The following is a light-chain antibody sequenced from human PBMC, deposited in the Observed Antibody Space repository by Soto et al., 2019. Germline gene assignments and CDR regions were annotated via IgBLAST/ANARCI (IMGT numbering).Light chain of an antibody. CDR1: QSVGHN. CDR2: GAS. Sequence: DIVMTQSPVTLSVSPGDRATLSCRASQSVGHNLAWFQQKPGQAPRLLIYGASAGATGIPDRFSGSGFGTEFTLTISSLQSEHLAVYYCQQYNNWPRTFGQGTKVEMK. J-gene: IGKJ1*01. CDR3: QQYNNWPRT. V-gene: IGKV3-15*01.